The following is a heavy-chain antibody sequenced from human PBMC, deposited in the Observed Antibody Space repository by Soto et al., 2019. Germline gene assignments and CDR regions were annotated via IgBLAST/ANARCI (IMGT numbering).Heavy chain of an antibody. CDR2: ISSSSSTI. D-gene: IGHD6-13*01. CDR1: GFTFSSYS. CDR3: AREGGVYSSSWYGIGGNWFDP. Sequence: EVQLVESGGGLVQTGGSLRLSCAASGFTFSSYSMNWVRQAPGKGLEWVSYISSSSSTIYYADSVKGRFTISRDNAKNSLYLPMNSLRAEDTAVYYCAREGGVYSSSWYGIGGNWFDPLGQGTLVTVSS. J-gene: IGHJ5*02. V-gene: IGHV3-48*01.